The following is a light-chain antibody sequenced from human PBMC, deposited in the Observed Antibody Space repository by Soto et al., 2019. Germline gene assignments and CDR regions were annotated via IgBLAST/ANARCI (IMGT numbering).Light chain of an antibody. CDR2: AAS. J-gene: IGKJ3*01. V-gene: IGKV1-12*01. CDR1: QGIRSW. Sequence: DIQMTQSPSSVSASVGDRVTITCRESQGIRSWLAWYQQKPGKATKILIYAASSLQSGLPSRFSGSGFETYVTLTNSSLQTEDFATYHCQQPNSCPHTFGHVTKVDLK. CDR3: QQPNSCPHT.